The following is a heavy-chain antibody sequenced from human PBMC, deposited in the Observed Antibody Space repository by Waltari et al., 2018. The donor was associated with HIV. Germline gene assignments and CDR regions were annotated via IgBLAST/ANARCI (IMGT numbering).Heavy chain of an antibody. V-gene: IGHV3-48*01. CDR2: ISSSSSTI. CDR3: ARNWYYYDPFDY. D-gene: IGHD3-22*01. J-gene: IGHJ4*02. CDR1: GFTFSSYS. Sequence: EVQLVESGGGLVQPGGSLRLSCAASGFTFSSYSMNWVRQAPGKVLECVSYISSSSSTIYYADSVKGRCTISRDNAKNSLYLQMNSLRAEDTAVYYCARNWYYYDPFDYWGQGTLVTVSS.